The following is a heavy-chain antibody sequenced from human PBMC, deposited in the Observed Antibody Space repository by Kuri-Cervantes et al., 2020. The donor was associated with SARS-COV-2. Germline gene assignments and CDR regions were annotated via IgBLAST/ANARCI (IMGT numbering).Heavy chain of an antibody. CDR1: EFTFSSFA. Sequence: GESLKISCAASEFTFSSFAMHWVRQAPGKGLEWVAVVWFDGSRKYYADSVKGRFTISRDNSKNTMYLEMNSLRAEDTAVYFCARERHGAVGGHFGYWGQGTVVTVSS. D-gene: IGHD3-3*01. CDR3: ARERHGAVGGHFGY. V-gene: IGHV3-33*01. CDR2: VWFDGSRK. J-gene: IGHJ4*02.